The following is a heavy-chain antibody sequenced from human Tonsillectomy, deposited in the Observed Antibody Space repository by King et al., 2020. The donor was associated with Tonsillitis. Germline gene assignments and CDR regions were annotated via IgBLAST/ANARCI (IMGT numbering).Heavy chain of an antibody. D-gene: IGHD4-17*01. Sequence: VQLVESGGGLVKPGGSLRLSCAASGFTLSNAWMNWVRQAPGKGLEWVGRIKSKTDGGTTDYATPVKGRFTISREDSINTLYLQMNSPETEDKALYYFNTDGTVDIGDYLDAFDIWGRGTMVTVSS. V-gene: IGHV3-15*07. CDR2: IKSKTDGGTT. J-gene: IGHJ3*02. CDR3: NTDGTVDIGDYLDAFDI. CDR1: GFTLSNAW.